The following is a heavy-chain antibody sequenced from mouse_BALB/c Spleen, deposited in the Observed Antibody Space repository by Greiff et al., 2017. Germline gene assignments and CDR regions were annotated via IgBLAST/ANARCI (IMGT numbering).Heavy chain of an antibody. CDR1: GFTFSDYY. Sequence: EVMLVESGGGLVKPGGSLKPSCAASGFTFSDYYMYWVRQTPEKRLEWVATISDGGSYTYYPDSVKGRFTISRDNAKNNLYLQMSSLKSEDTAMYYCARGGDGNYDPFAYWGQGTLVTVAA. V-gene: IGHV5-4*02. J-gene: IGHJ3*01. D-gene: IGHD2-1*01. CDR2: ISDGGSYT. CDR3: ARGGDGNYDPFAY.